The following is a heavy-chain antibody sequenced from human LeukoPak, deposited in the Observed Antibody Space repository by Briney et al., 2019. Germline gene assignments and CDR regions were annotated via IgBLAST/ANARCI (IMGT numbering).Heavy chain of an antibody. V-gene: IGHV5-51*01. Sequence: GESLKISCQGSGYNFPIYWIGWVRQMPGQGLEWRGIIYPDDSNTIYGPSFQGQVTISADKSINTAYLEWSSLKASDTAIYYCARQGAAGKYYYYYMDVWGKGTTVTVSS. CDR3: ARQGAAGKYYYYYMDV. CDR1: GYNFPIYW. CDR2: IYPDDSNT. D-gene: IGHD6-13*01. J-gene: IGHJ6*03.